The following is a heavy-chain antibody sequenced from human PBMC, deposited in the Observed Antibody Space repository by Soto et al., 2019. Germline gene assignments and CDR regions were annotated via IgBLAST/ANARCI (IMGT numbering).Heavy chain of an antibody. V-gene: IGHV4-59*01. CDR3: ARSDAQFGVRDQLPFDY. CDR1: GGSISSYY. CDR2: IYYSGST. J-gene: IGHJ4*02. Sequence: PSETLSLTCTVSGGSISSYYWSWIRQPPGKGLEWIGYIYYSGSTNYNPSLKSRVTISVDTSKNQFSLKLSSVTAADTAVYYCARSDAQFGVRDQLPFDYWGQGTLVTVSS. D-gene: IGHD2-2*01.